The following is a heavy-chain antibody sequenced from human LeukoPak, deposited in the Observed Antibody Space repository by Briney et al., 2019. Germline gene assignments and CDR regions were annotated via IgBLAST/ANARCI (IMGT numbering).Heavy chain of an antibody. V-gene: IGHV4-4*07. CDR2: IHTTGST. CDR1: VGFTTYDY. Sequence: SETLSLTCSVSVGFTTYDYWNWIRQPAGKAPEWIGRIHTTGSTNYNHSLKSRLTMSLDKSKNQFSLKVTSMTAADTALYYCARGGGNRHFDSWGQGILVTVSS. CDR3: ARGGGNRHFDS. J-gene: IGHJ4*02. D-gene: IGHD4-23*01.